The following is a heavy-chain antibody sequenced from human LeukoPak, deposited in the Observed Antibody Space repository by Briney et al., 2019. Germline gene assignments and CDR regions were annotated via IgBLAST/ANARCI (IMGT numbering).Heavy chain of an antibody. V-gene: IGHV3-48*04. CDR2: ISSGATTT. CDR3: VKDSRPGGNSWYDS. Sequence: GGSLRLSCAASGFTFSSYSMNWVRQAPGKGLEWISYISSGATTTYYADSVKGRFTISRDNAKNSLYLQMNSLRVEDTALYYCVKDSRPGGNSWYDSWGQGTLVIVSS. CDR1: GFTFSSYS. J-gene: IGHJ5*01. D-gene: IGHD4-23*01.